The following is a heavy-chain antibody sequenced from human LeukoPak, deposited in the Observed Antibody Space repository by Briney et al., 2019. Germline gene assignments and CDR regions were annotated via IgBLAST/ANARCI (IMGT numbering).Heavy chain of an antibody. V-gene: IGHV4-39*01. CDR2: ICYSGST. CDR3: ASPGSSSLIT. CDR1: GGSISSSSDY. Sequence: SETLSLTCTVSGGSISSSSDYWGWIRQPPGKGLEWIGSICYSGSTYYNPSLKSRVTISVDTSKNQFSLKLSSVTAADTAVYYCASPGSSSLITWGQGTLVTVSS. J-gene: IGHJ4*02. D-gene: IGHD6-13*01.